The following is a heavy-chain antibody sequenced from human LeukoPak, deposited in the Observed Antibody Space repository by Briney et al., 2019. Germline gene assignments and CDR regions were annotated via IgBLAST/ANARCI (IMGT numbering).Heavy chain of an antibody. CDR1: GFSVSSYD. Sequence: GGSLRLSCAASGFSVSSYDMSWVRRAPGKGLEWVSAISGSGGSTYYADSVKGRFTISRDNSKNTLYLQMNSLRAEDTAVYYCAKSIYDSSGYYYFSWGQGTLVTVSS. J-gene: IGHJ5*02. CDR2: ISGSGGST. V-gene: IGHV3-23*01. D-gene: IGHD3-22*01. CDR3: AKSIYDSSGYYYFS.